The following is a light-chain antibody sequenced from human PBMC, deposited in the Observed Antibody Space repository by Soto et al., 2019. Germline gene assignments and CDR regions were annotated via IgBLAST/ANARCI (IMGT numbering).Light chain of an antibody. CDR2: TAS. Sequence: DIQLTQSPSFLSASVGDRVTITCRASQGISSSLTWYQQKPGEAPKLLIYTASTLHSGVPSRFSGSGSGTEFTLTISSLQPEDFATYSCQQLYSFPPTFGQGTKVEIK. J-gene: IGKJ1*01. V-gene: IGKV1-9*01. CDR3: QQLYSFPPT. CDR1: QGISSS.